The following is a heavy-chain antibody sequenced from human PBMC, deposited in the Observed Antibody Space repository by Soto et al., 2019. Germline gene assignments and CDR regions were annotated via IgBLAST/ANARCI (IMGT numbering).Heavy chain of an antibody. CDR1: GFPFITYA. D-gene: IGHD1-1*01. CDR3: ARDFFDWNDELHYFDY. V-gene: IGHV3-30-3*01. CDR2: ISYDGTNK. Sequence: QVQLVESGGGVVQPGRSLRLSCAASGFPFITYAMHWVRQAPGKGLEWVALISYDGTNKNYADSVEGRFTISRDNSKNTLYLQMNSLRAEDTAMYYCARDFFDWNDELHYFDYWGQGTLVTLPS. J-gene: IGHJ4*02.